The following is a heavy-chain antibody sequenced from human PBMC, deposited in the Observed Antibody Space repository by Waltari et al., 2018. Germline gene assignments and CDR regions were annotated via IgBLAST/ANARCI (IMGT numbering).Heavy chain of an antibody. J-gene: IGHJ4*02. CDR1: GGTFSSYA. CDR3: ARVAGEQQLVRGEDFDY. CDR2: NSPIFGTA. D-gene: IGHD6-13*01. Sequence: QVQLVQSGAEVKKPGSSVKVSCKASGGTFSSYAISWVRQAPGQGLEWMGGNSPIFGTAKYEQKFKGRVTNSADESTRTDYMELSSLRSEDTAGYYCARVAGEQQLVRGEDFDYGGQGTLVTVSA. V-gene: IGHV1-69*01.